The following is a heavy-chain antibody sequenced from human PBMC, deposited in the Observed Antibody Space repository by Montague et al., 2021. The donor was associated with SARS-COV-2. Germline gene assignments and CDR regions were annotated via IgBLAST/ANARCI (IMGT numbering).Heavy chain of an antibody. CDR3: AREGDIVVVTDAFDI. CDR2: ISYDGSNK. CDR1: GFTFSSYA. J-gene: IGHJ3*02. V-gene: IGHV3-30-3*01. D-gene: IGHD2-21*02. Sequence: SLRLSCAASGFTFSSYAMHWVRQAPGKGLEWVAVISYDGSNKYYADSVKGRFTISRGNSKNTLYLQMNSLRAEDTAVYYCAREGDIVVVTDAFDIWGQGTMVAVSS.